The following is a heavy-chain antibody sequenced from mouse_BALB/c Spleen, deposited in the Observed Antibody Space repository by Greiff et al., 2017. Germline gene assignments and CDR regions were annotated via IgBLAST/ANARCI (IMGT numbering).Heavy chain of an antibody. CDR2: IWAGGST. D-gene: IGHD1-1*01. V-gene: IGHV2-9*02. CDR1: GFSLTSYG. Sequence: QVQLKESGPGLVAPSQSLSITCTVSGFSLTSYGVHWVRQPPGKGLEWLGVIWAGGSTNYNSALMSRLSISKDNSKSQVFLKMNSLQTDDTAMYCCARGITTVVAHFDDWGEGTTLTVSS. J-gene: IGHJ2*01. CDR3: ARGITTVVAHFDD.